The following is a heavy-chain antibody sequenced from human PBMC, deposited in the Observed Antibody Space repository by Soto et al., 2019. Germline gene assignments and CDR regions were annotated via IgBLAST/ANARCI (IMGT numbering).Heavy chain of an antibody. D-gene: IGHD1-1*01. V-gene: IGHV1-69*06. CDR1: GGTFSSYA. J-gene: IGHJ4*02. Sequence: QVQLVQSGAEVKKPGSSVKVSCKASGGTFSSYAISWVRQAPGQGLEWMGGIIPIFGTANYAQKFQGRVTITADKSTSTAYMELSSLRSEDTAVYYCARGLDGTSGGPPATAKGDYWGQGTLVTVSS. CDR2: IIPIFGTA. CDR3: ARGLDGTSGGPPATAKGDY.